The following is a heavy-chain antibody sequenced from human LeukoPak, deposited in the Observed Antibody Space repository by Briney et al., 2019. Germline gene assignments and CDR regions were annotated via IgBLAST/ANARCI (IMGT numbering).Heavy chain of an antibody. V-gene: IGHV3-23*01. CDR3: AREKGITIFD. J-gene: IGHJ4*02. Sequence: PGGSLRLSCAASGFTFSSYAMSWVRQAPGKGLEWVSAITTGGDSTYEADSVKGRFTISRDDSKNTLYLQMNSLRAEDTAVYYCAREKGITIFDWGQGTLVTVSS. CDR2: ITTGGDST. D-gene: IGHD3-3*01. CDR1: GFTFSSYA.